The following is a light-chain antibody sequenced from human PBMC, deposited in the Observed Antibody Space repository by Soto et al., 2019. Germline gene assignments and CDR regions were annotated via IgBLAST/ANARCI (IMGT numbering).Light chain of an antibody. CDR3: QQSYSRPRT. CDR1: QTISSW. J-gene: IGKJ1*01. CDR2: AAS. Sequence: DIQMTQSPSTLSGSVGDRVTITCRASQTISSWLAWYQQKPGEAPKLLIYAASTLYGGVPSRFSGSGSGTDFTLTISSLQPEDFATYFCQQSYSRPRTFGQGTKVDIK. V-gene: IGKV1-39*01.